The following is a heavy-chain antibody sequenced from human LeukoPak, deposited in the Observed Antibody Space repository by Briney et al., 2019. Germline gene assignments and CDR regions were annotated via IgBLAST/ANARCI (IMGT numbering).Heavy chain of an antibody. J-gene: IGHJ6*02. CDR3: ARDRLGSVRGVPNAPKTLYYGMDV. Sequence: ASVKVSCKASGGTFSSYAISWVRQAPGQGLEWMGRIIPILGIANYAQKFQGRVTITADKSTSTAYMELSSLRSEDTAVYYCARDRLGSVRGVPNAPKTLYYGMDVWGQGTTVTVSS. D-gene: IGHD3-10*01. CDR2: IIPILGIA. V-gene: IGHV1-69*04. CDR1: GGTFSSYA.